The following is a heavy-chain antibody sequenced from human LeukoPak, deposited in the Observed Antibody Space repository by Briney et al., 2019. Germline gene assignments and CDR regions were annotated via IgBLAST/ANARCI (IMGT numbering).Heavy chain of an antibody. CDR2: IYYSGST. CDR3: ARERVEMATIIDY. J-gene: IGHJ4*02. Sequence: PSETLSLTCTVSGGSISSYYWSWIRQPPGKGLEWIGYIYYSGSTNYNPSLKSRFTISVDTSKNQFSLKLSSVTAADTAVYYCARERVEMATIIDYWGQGTLVTVSS. D-gene: IGHD5-24*01. CDR1: GGSISSYY. V-gene: IGHV4-59*01.